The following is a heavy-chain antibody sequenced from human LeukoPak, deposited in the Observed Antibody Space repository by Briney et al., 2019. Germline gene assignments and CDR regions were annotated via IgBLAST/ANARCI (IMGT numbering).Heavy chain of an antibody. J-gene: IGHJ4*02. D-gene: IGHD6-19*01. V-gene: IGHV3-23*01. CDR1: RFTFSYYA. CDR2: ISGSGDST. Sequence: GGSLRLSCAASRFTFSYYAMSWVRQAPGKGLEWVSGISGSGDSTYYADSVKGRFTISRDNSKNTLYLQMNSLRAEDTALYYCAKEYSSGWYDWGQETLVTVSS. CDR3: AKEYSSGWYD.